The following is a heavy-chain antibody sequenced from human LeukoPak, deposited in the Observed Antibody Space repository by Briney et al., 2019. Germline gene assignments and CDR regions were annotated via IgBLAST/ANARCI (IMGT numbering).Heavy chain of an antibody. CDR3: ARHYDFWSGYLVAFDI. D-gene: IGHD3-3*01. CDR2: IYYSGST. CDR1: GGSISSYY. J-gene: IGHJ3*02. Sequence: SETLSLTCTVSGGSISSYYWSWIRQPPGRGLEWIGYIYYSGSTNYNPSLKSRVTISVDTSKNQFSLELSSVTAADTAVYYCARHYDFWSGYLVAFDIWGQGTMVTVSS. V-gene: IGHV4-59*08.